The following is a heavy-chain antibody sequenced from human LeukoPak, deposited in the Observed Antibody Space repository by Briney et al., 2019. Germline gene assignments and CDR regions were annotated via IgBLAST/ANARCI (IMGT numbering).Heavy chain of an antibody. J-gene: IGHJ6*02. D-gene: IGHD5-18*01. CDR3: ARGEVQLWLVYYGMDV. CDR2: IIPIFGTA. CDR1: GGTFSSYA. Sequence: SVKVSCKASGGTFSSYAISWVRQAPGQGLEWMGGIIPIFGTANYAQKFLGRVTITADESTSTAYMELSSLRSEDTAVYYCARGEVQLWLVYYGMDVWGQGTTVTVSS. V-gene: IGHV1-69*13.